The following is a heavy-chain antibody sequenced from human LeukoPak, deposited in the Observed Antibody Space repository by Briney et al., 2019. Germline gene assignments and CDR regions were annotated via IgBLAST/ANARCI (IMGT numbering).Heavy chain of an antibody. D-gene: IGHD3-22*01. Sequence: GRSLRLSCAASGFTFSSYAMHWVRQAPGKGPEWVAVISYDGSNKYYADSVKGRFTISRDNSKNTLYLQMNSLRAEDTAVYYCAKTHYYDSSGVPGDYWGQGTLVTVSS. CDR2: ISYDGSNK. CDR1: GFTFSSYA. CDR3: AKTHYYDSSGVPGDY. V-gene: IGHV3-30-3*02. J-gene: IGHJ4*02.